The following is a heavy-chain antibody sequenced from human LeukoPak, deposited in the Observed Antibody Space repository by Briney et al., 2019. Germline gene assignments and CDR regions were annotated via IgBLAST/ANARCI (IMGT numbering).Heavy chain of an antibody. D-gene: IGHD2-2*01. V-gene: IGHV1-69*05. Sequence: ASVKVSCKASGGTFSSYAISWVRQAPGQGLEWMGRIIPIFGTANYAQKFQGRVTITTDESTSTAYMELSSLRSEDTAVYYCARTYCSSTSCYWFDPWGQGTLVTVSS. CDR1: GGTFSSYA. CDR3: ARTYCSSTSCYWFDP. CDR2: IIPIFGTA. J-gene: IGHJ5*02.